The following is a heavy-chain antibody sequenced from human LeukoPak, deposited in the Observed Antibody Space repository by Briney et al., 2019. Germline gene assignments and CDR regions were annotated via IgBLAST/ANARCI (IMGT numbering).Heavy chain of an antibody. J-gene: IGHJ4*02. V-gene: IGHV1-69*13. Sequence: AASVKVSCKASGGTFSSHAISWVRQAPGQGLEWMGGITLIFDRARYAERFQGRVAITAEESRSTAYMELGSLRFEDTAVYYCASQLGALENYFDDWGQGTLVIVSS. CDR2: ITLIFDRA. CDR3: ASQLGALENYFDD. D-gene: IGHD1-26*01. CDR1: GGTFSSHA.